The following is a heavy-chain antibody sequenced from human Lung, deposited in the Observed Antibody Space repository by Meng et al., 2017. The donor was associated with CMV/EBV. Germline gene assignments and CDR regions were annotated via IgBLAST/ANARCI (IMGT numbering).Heavy chain of an antibody. CDR1: GFXFSSYA. J-gene: IGHJ4*02. D-gene: IGHD2-15*01. CDR2: ISGSGGST. V-gene: IGHV3-23*01. CDR3: AKDPCSGGSCDEAPETYSDY. Sequence: GGSXRLXCAASGFXFSSYAMSWVRQAPGKGLEWVSAISGSGGSTYYADSVKGRLTISRDNSKNTLYLQMNSLRAEDTAVYYCAKDPCSGGSCDEAPETYSDYXGQGXLVTVSS.